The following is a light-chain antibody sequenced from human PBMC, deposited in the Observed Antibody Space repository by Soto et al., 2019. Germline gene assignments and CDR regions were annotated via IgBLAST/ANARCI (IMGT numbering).Light chain of an antibody. CDR1: QSISTW. Sequence: DIQMTQSPSTLSASVGDRVTITFRASQSISTWLAWYQQKPGKAPKLLIYDASSLESGVPSRFSGSGSGTEFTLAISSLQPDDSATYYCQQYHNYPWTFGQGTKVDIK. J-gene: IGKJ1*01. CDR2: DAS. V-gene: IGKV1-5*01. CDR3: QQYHNYPWT.